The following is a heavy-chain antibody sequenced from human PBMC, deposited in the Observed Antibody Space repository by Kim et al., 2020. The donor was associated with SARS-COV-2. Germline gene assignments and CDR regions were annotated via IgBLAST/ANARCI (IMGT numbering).Heavy chain of an antibody. CDR2: IYSGGST. CDR1: GFTVSSNY. V-gene: IGHV3-53*01. Sequence: GGSLRLSCAASGFTVSSNYMSWVRQAPGKGLEWVSVIYSGGSTYYADSVKGRFTISRDNSKNTLYLQMNSLRAEDTAVYYCASYSSSWYPDAFDIWGQGTMVTVSS. D-gene: IGHD6-13*01. J-gene: IGHJ3*02. CDR3: ASYSSSWYPDAFDI.